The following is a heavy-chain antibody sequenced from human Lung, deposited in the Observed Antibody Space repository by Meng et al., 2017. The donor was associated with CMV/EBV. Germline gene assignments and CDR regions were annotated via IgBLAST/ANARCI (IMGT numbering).Heavy chain of an antibody. Sequence: SVKVSCXASGFTFTSSAVQWVRQARGQRLEWIGWIVVGSGNTNYAQKFQERVTITRDMSTSTAYMELSSLRSEDTAVYYCGIVVVPAAIGVDAFDIWGQGTMVTVSS. J-gene: IGHJ3*02. CDR3: GIVVVPAAIGVDAFDI. D-gene: IGHD2-2*02. CDR2: IVVGSGNT. V-gene: IGHV1-58*01. CDR1: GFTFTSSA.